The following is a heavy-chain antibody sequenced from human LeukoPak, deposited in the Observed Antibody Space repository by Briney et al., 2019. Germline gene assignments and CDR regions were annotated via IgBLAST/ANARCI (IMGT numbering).Heavy chain of an antibody. CDR2: IIPILGIA. V-gene: IGHV1-69*02. CDR1: GGTFSSYT. D-gene: IGHD6-19*01. CDR3: ARGRGSGWFDAFDI. J-gene: IGHJ3*02. Sequence: SVKVSCKASGGTFSSYTISWVRQAPGQGLEWMGRIIPILGIANYAQKFQGRVTITADRSTSTAYMELSSLRSEDTAVYYCARGRGSGWFDAFDIWGQGTMVTVSS.